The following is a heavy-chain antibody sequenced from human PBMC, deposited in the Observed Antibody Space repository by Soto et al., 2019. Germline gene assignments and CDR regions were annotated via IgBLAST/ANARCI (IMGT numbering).Heavy chain of an antibody. V-gene: IGHV1-46*01. CDR2: INPNGGST. CDR3: ARSSGGVYGIIIGGTNWFGP. J-gene: IGHJ5*02. CDR1: ADTLTRYY. D-gene: IGHD3-10*01. Sequence: ASVKVSCKAPADTLTRYYINCVRQAPGQGLEWMGIINPNGGSTRYAQKFQGRVTLTRDTPASTVYMEMRNLRSDDTALYFCARSSGGVYGIIIGGTNWFGPWGQGTLVPVSS.